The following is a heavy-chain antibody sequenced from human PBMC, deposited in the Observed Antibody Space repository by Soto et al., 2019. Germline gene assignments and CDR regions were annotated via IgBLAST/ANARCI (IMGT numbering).Heavy chain of an antibody. CDR1: GYTFASNA. Sequence: QVQLVQSGAEVKKPGASVKVSCKASGYTFASNAISWMRQAPGQGLEWMGWISAYNGNTNYAQKLKGRVTMTTDTSTSTAYMELRSLRSDDTSVYYCARDPPPPDYWGQGTLVNVSS. CDR3: ARDPPPPDY. V-gene: IGHV1-18*01. CDR2: ISAYNGNT. J-gene: IGHJ4*02.